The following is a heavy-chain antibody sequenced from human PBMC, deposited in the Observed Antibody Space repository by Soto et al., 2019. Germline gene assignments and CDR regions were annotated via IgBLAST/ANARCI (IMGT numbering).Heavy chain of an antibody. CDR1: GGSISSGSSY. Sequence: PSETLSLTCTVSGGSISSGSSYWTWIRQLPGKGLEWVGYIYYSGNTYYNPSLKSRVTISVDTSKNQYSLKLSSVTAADTAVYYCARIPTYYDILTGPDQRWGQGTRVTVSS. CDR2: IYYSGNT. D-gene: IGHD3-9*01. V-gene: IGHV4-31*03. J-gene: IGHJ4*02. CDR3: ARIPTYYDILTGPDQR.